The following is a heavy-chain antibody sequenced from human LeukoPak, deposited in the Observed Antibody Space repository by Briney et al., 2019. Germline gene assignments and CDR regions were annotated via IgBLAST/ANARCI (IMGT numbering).Heavy chain of an antibody. J-gene: IGHJ4*02. CDR1: GFTFSNAW. Sequence: PGGSLRLSCTTSGFTFSNAWMSWVRQAPGKGLEWVGRISSKTDGGTTDYAAPVKGRFTTSRDASKNTLSLQMNSLKTEDTAVYYCIKSSGDWHWGQGTLVTVSS. CDR3: IKSSGDWH. CDR2: ISSKTDGGTT. V-gene: IGHV3-15*01. D-gene: IGHD2-21*02.